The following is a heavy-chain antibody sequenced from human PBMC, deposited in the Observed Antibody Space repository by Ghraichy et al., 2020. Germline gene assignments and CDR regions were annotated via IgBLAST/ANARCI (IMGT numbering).Heavy chain of an antibody. CDR2: IYYSGST. CDR1: GGSISSSSYY. J-gene: IGHJ6*03. D-gene: IGHD1-7*01. V-gene: IGHV4-39*07. CDR3: ATELRTNLYYYYYYYMDV. Sequence: SETLSLTCTVSGGSISSSSYYWGWIRQPPGKGLEWIGSIYYSGSTYYNPSLKSRVTISVDTSKNQFSLKLSSVTAADTAVYYCATELRTNLYYYYYYYMDVWGKGTTVTVSS.